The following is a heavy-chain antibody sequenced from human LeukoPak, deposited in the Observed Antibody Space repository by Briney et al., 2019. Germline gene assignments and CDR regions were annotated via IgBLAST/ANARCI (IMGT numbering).Heavy chain of an antibody. CDR3: ARGAVDGWFGP. Sequence: PSETLSLTCAVYGGSFSGYYWSWIRQPPGKGLEWIGEINHSGSTNYNPSLKSRVTISVDTSKNQFSLKLSSVTAADTAVYYCARGAVDGWFGPWGQGTLVTVSS. V-gene: IGHV4-34*01. D-gene: IGHD6-19*01. J-gene: IGHJ5*02. CDR1: GGSFSGYY. CDR2: INHSGST.